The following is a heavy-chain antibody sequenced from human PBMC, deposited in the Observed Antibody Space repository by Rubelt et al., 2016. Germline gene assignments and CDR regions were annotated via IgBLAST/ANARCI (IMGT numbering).Heavy chain of an antibody. D-gene: IGHD6-13*01. CDR2: FNSDGSST. CDR3: AKGVAAAGDDGFDI. V-gene: IGHV3-74*02. Sequence: EVQLVEAGGGFVQPGGSLRLSCAASGVTFSSSWMHWVRHDPGQGLVWVSRFNSDGSSTNYAEYAKDRLTISRETANNTRYLQRKRLGAEETALYYCAKGVAAAGDDGFDIWGQGTMVTVSS. J-gene: IGHJ3*02. CDR1: GVTFSSSW.